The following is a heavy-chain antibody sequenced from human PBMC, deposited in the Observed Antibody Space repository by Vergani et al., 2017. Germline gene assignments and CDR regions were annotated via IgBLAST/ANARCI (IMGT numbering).Heavy chain of an antibody. CDR2: INPNSGGT. CDR1: GYTFTGYY. V-gene: IGHV1-2*02. D-gene: IGHD3-3*01. CDR3: ARDTNYDFWYWYFDL. Sequence: QVQLVQSGAEVKKPGASVKVSCKASGYTFTGYYMHWVRQAPGQGLEWMGWINPNSGGTNYAQKFQGRVTMTRDTSISTAYMELSRLRSEDTAVYYCARDTNYDFWYWYFDLWGRGTLVTVSS. J-gene: IGHJ2*01.